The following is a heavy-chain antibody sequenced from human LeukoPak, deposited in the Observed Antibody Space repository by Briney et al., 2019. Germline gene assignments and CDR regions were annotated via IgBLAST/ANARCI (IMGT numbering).Heavy chain of an antibody. V-gene: IGHV1-2*02. CDR2: INPNSGGT. Sequence: ASVKVSCKASGYTFTGYYMHWVRQAPGQGLEWMGWINPNSGGTNYAQKFQGRVTMTRDTSISTAYMELSRLRSDDTAVYYCARGIWGRVTPTTHLPLWGQGTLVTVSS. CDR3: ARGIWGRVTPTTHLPL. D-gene: IGHD1-26*01. CDR1: GYTFTGYY. J-gene: IGHJ4*02.